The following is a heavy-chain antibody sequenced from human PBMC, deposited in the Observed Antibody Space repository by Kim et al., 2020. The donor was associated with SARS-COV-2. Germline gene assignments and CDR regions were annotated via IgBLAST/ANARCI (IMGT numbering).Heavy chain of an antibody. V-gene: IGHV3-23*01. CDR3: AKAILTGYYKTNWFDP. CDR1: GFTFSSYA. Sequence: GGSLRLSCAASGFTFSSYAMSWVRQAPGKGLEWVSAISGSGGSTYYADSVKGRFTISRDNSKNTLYLQMNSLRAEDTAVYYCAKAILTGYYKTNWFDPWGQGTLVTVSS. CDR2: ISGSGGST. D-gene: IGHD3-9*01. J-gene: IGHJ5*02.